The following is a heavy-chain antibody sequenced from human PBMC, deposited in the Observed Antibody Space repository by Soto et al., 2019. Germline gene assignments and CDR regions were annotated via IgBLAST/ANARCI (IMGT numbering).Heavy chain of an antibody. V-gene: IGHV5-51*01. CDR1: GYSFTSYW. Sequence: PGESLKISCKGSGYSFTSYWIGWVRQMPGRGLEWMGIIYPGDSDTRYSPSFQGQVTISADKSISTAYLQWSSLKASDTAMYYCARHKGGYCSGGSCYSPYYYYMDVWGKGTTVTVSS. CDR3: ARHKGGYCSGGSCYSPYYYYMDV. J-gene: IGHJ6*03. CDR2: IYPGDSDT. D-gene: IGHD2-15*01.